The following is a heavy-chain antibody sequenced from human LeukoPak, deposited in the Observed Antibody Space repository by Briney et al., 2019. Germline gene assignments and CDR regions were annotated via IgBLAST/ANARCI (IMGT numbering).Heavy chain of an antibody. Sequence: PGGSLRLSCAASGLTASSNHMSWVRQAPGKGLEWVAVIYSGGNTYYADSVKGRFTISRDNSKNTLYLQMDSLRAEDTAVYYCARAGYCSGGSCYGSDYWGQGTLVSVSS. J-gene: IGHJ4*02. CDR2: IYSGGNT. CDR3: ARAGYCSGGSCYGSDY. CDR1: GLTASSNH. D-gene: IGHD2-15*01. V-gene: IGHV3-53*01.